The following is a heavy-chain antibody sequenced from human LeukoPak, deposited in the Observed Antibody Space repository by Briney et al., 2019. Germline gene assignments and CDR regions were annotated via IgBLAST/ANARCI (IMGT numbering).Heavy chain of an antibody. V-gene: IGHV5-51*01. CDR1: GCTFTSYW. D-gene: IGHD3-10*01. CDR2: IYPGAVSDM. J-gene: IGHJ3*02. Sequence: GESLKISCKASGCTFTSYWIGWVRQMPDKCLEWMAIIYPGAVSDMRYSPSFQCQVTISFDKSINTAYLQWSSLKASDTVMYYCARNHYYGAGTYYNVFDALDIWGQGTMVTVSS. CDR3: ARNHYYGAGTYYNVFDALDI.